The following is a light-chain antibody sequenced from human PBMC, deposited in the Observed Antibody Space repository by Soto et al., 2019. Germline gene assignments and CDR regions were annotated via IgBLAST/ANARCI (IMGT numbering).Light chain of an antibody. V-gene: IGKV3-20*01. J-gene: IGKJ1*01. CDR2: GAS. CDR3: QQYGSSSWT. Sequence: EIVLTQSPGTLSLSPGERATLSCRASQSVSSIYLAWYQHKPGQAPRLLIYGASSRATGIPDRFSGSGSGTDFTLTISRLEPEDVAVYYCQQYGSSSWTVGRGTTVEIK. CDR1: QSVSSIY.